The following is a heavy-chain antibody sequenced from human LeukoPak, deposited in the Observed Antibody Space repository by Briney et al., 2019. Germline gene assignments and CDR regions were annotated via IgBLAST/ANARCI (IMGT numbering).Heavy chain of an antibody. J-gene: IGHJ4*02. CDR2: ISGSGSYA. Sequence: GGSLRLSCAASGFTFSSYAMSWVRQGTGKGLEWVSAISGSGSYASYADSVKGRFTISRDKSKNTLYLQMNSLRAEDTAVYYCAKDVRWLVGFDYWGQGTLAPVSS. CDR3: AKDVRWLVGFDY. CDR1: GFTFSSYA. V-gene: IGHV3-23*01. D-gene: IGHD6-19*01.